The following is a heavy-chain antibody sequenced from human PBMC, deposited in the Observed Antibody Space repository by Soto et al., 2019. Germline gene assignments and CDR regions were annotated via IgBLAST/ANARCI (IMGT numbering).Heavy chain of an antibody. D-gene: IGHD4-17*01. CDR1: GFTFSSYG. J-gene: IGHJ6*02. CDR2: ISYDGSNK. CDR3: AKDGYGDYGSYYGMDV. Sequence: QVQLVESGGGVVQPGRSLRLSCAASGFTFSSYGMHWVRQAPGKGLEWVAVISYDGSNKYYADSVKGRFTISRDNPKNTLYLQMNSLRAEDTAVYYCAKDGYGDYGSYYGMDVWGQGTTVTVSS. V-gene: IGHV3-30*18.